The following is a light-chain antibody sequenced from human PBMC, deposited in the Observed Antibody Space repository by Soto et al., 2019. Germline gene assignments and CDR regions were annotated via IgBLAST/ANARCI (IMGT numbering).Light chain of an antibody. J-gene: IGKJ3*01. V-gene: IGKV1-5*01. CDR3: QQYNTYSR. CDR1: QSISRW. Sequence: DIQMTPSPSTLSASVGDRVTITCRASQSISRWLAWYQQKPGKAPKILIYDASSLQSGVPSRFSGSEASTEFTLTNSSLQTDDLTTYYCQQYNTYSRLGTGTKVDIK. CDR2: DAS.